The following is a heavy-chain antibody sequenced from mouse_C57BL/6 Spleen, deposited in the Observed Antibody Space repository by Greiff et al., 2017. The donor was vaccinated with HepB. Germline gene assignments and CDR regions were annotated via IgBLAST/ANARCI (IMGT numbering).Heavy chain of an antibody. V-gene: IGHV5-15*01. CDR2: ISNLAYSI. Sequence: EVKLQESGGGLVQPGGSLKLSCAASGFTFSDYGMAWVRQAPRKGPEWVAFISNLAYSIYYADTVTGRFTISRENAKNTLYLEMSSLRSEDTAMYYCARQDGYSLNYAMDYWGQGTSVTVSS. J-gene: IGHJ4*01. D-gene: IGHD2-3*01. CDR3: ARQDGYSLNYAMDY. CDR1: GFTFSDYG.